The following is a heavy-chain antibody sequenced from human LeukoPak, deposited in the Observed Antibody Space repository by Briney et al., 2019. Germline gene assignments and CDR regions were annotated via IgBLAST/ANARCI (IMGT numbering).Heavy chain of an antibody. D-gene: IGHD3-3*01. Sequence: SETLSLTCTVSGGSVSSDNYYWGWIRQPAGKGLEWIGRIYTSGSTNYNPSLKSRVTISVDTSKNQFSLKLSSVTAADTAVYYCARGRSFTIFGVVIHDAFDIWGQGTMVTVSS. CDR1: GGSVSSDNYY. J-gene: IGHJ3*02. CDR2: IYTSGST. V-gene: IGHV4-61*02. CDR3: ARGRSFTIFGVVIHDAFDI.